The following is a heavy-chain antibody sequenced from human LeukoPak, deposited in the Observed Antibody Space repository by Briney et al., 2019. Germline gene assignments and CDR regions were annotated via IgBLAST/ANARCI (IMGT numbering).Heavy chain of an antibody. J-gene: IGHJ4*02. V-gene: IGHV3-48*03. CDR3: ACLPGPRRDFDY. CDR2: ISSSGSTM. D-gene: IGHD5/OR15-5a*01. Sequence: GGSLRLSCAASGFTFSSYEMNWVRQAPGKGLEWVSYISSSGSTMYYADSVKGRLTISRDNAKNSLYLQMNSLRAEDTAVYYCACLPGPRRDFDYWGQGTLVTVSS. CDR1: GFTFSSYE.